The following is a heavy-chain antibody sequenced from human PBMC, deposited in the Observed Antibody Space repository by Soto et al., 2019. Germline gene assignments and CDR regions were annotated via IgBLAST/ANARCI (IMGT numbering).Heavy chain of an antibody. CDR3: ATDRPDIVEEWFDP. D-gene: IGHD2-21*01. V-gene: IGHV1-46*01. CDR1: GYTFTSYY. J-gene: IGHJ5*02. CDR2: INPRGGST. Sequence: HVQLVQSGAEVKKPGASVKVSCKASGYTFTSYYMHWERQAPGQGLEWMGIINPRGGSTSYAQKFQGRVTMTRATSTSTGYLELSSLRSEDTAVYCCATDRPDIVEEWFDPWGKGTLVTVSS.